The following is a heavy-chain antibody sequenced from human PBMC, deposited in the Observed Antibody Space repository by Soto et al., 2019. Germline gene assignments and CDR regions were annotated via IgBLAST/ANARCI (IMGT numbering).Heavy chain of an antibody. Sequence: SETLSLTCAASSGSIDNVYWWSWVRQSPGKGLEWIGETSHDGVTNYNPSLEGRFTISRDNSKNTLYLQMNSLRAEDTAVYYCAKSPVRLGELSLLENWFDPWGQGTLVTVSS. V-gene: IGHV4-4*02. CDR3: AKSPVRLGELSLLENWFDP. CDR1: SGSIDNVYW. J-gene: IGHJ5*02. CDR2: TSHDGVT. D-gene: IGHD3-16*02.